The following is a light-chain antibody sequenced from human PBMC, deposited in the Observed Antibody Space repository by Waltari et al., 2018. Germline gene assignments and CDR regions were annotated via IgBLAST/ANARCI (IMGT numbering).Light chain of an antibody. CDR3: CSYAGLGIYV. CDR1: SSVVGNYNL. CDR2: EVT. J-gene: IGLJ1*01. Sequence: QSGLTQPAPVSGPPGQSTTISCTGTSSVVGNYNLFSWYQQYPGKSPKLMVYEVTRRSSGVSDRFSGSKSGNTASLTIYGRQSEDEADYYCCSYAGLGIYVFGTGTKVTVL. V-gene: IGLV2-23*02.